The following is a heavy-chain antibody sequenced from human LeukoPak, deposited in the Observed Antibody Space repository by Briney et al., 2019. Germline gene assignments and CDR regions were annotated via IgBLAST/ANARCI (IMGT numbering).Heavy chain of an antibody. J-gene: IGHJ3*02. V-gene: IGHV3-7*01. CDR2: IKQDGSEK. Sequence: PGGSLRLSCAASGFTFSSYWMSWVRQAPGKGLEWVANIKQDGSEKYYVDSVKGRFTISRDNAKNSLYLQMNSLRAEDTAVYYCARVMQQLNRPDAFDIWGQGTMVTVSS. D-gene: IGHD6-13*01. CDR1: GFTFSSYW. CDR3: ARVMQQLNRPDAFDI.